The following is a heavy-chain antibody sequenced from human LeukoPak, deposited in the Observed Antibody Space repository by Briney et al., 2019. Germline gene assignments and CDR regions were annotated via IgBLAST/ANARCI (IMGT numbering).Heavy chain of an antibody. CDR3: ARAPPSGDFDP. V-gene: IGHV3-74*01. CDR1: GFTFSNYW. CDR2: INSDGSST. D-gene: IGHD3-10*01. Sequence: GGSLRLSCAASGFTFSNYWMHWVRQAPGKGLVWVSRINSDGSSTSYADSVKGRFTISRDNAKNTLYLQMNSLRAEDTAVYYCARAPPSGDFDPWGQGTLVTVFS. J-gene: IGHJ5*02.